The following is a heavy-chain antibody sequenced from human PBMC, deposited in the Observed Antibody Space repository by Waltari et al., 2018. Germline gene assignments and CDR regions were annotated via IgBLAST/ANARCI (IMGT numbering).Heavy chain of an antibody. CDR2: ISSSGSTI. Sequence: EVQLVESGGGLVQPGGSLRLSCAASGFTFSSYEMTWVRQAPGKGLEWVSYISSSGSTIYYADSVKGRFTISRDNAKNSLYLQMNSLRAEDTAVYYCASRTDSSGYYEGGFSYWGQGTLVTVSS. J-gene: IGHJ4*02. CDR3: ASRTDSSGYYEGGFSY. CDR1: GFTFSSYE. V-gene: IGHV3-48*03. D-gene: IGHD3-22*01.